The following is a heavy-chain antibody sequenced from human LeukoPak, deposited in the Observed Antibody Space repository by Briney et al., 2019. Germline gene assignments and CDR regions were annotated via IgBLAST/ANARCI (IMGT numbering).Heavy chain of an antibody. J-gene: IGHJ4*02. CDR2: INPSGGST. V-gene: IGHV1-46*01. CDR3: ATAGEPQGWDY. CDR1: GYTFTSYY. D-gene: IGHD1-26*01. Sequence: ASVKVSCKASGYTFTSYYMHWVRQAPGQGLEWMGIINPSGGSTSYAQKFQGRVTMTRDTSTSTVYMELSSLRSEDTAVYYCATAGEPQGWDYWGQGTLVTVPS.